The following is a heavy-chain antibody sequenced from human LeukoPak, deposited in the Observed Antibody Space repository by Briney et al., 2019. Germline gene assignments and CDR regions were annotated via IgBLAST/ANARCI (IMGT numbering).Heavy chain of an antibody. D-gene: IGHD3-3*01. CDR3: ARGVSDFWSGYYHYYMDV. V-gene: IGHV1-46*01. J-gene: IGHJ6*03. Sequence: ASVKVSCKASGYTFTNNFMHWVRQAPGQGLEWMGIINPSGDNTWYAQKFQGRVTITADKSTSTAYMELSSLRSEDTAVYYCARGVSDFWSGYYHYYMDVWGKGTTVTVSS. CDR1: GYTFTNNF. CDR2: INPSGDNT.